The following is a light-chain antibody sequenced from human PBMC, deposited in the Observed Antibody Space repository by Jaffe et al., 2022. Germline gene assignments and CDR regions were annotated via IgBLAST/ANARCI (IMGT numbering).Light chain of an antibody. CDR1: NIGSKN. J-gene: IGLJ1*01. V-gene: IGLV3-9*01. CDR2: RDS. Sequence: SYELTQPLSVSVALGQTARITCGGNNIGSKNVHWYQQKPGQAPVLVIYRDSNRPSGIPERFSGSNSGNTATLTISRAQAGDEADYYCQVWDSSTGFFGTGTKVTVL. CDR3: QVWDSSTGF.